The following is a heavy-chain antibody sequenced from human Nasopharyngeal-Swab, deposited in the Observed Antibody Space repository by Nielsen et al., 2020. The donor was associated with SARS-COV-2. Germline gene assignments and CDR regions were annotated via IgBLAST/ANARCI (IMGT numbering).Heavy chain of an antibody. V-gene: IGHV4-39*07. Sequence: SEALSLTCSVSGGSISSSSYYWGWIRQPPGKGLEWIGSIYHSGSTYYNPSLKSRVTVSVDRSKNQFSLKLSSVTAADTAVYYCARGPRAYCSSTSCYNWFDPWGQGTLVTVSS. CDR3: ARGPRAYCSSTSCYNWFDP. D-gene: IGHD2-2*01. J-gene: IGHJ5*02. CDR1: GGSISSSSYY. CDR2: IYHSGST.